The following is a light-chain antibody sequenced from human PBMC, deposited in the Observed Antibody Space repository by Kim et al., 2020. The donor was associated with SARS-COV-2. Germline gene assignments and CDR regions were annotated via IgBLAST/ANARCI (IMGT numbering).Light chain of an antibody. J-gene: IGKJ1*01. V-gene: IGKV1-5*01. Sequence: DIQMTQSPSTLSAFVGDRVTITCRARQSISSWLAWYQQKPGKAPKLLIYDASSLESGVPSRFSGSGSGTEFTLTISSLQPDDFATYYCQHYSGYPWTFGQGTKVDIK. CDR2: DAS. CDR3: QHYSGYPWT. CDR1: QSISSW.